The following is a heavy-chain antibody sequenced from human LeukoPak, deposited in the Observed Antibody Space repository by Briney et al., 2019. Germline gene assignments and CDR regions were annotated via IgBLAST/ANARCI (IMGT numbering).Heavy chain of an antibody. Sequence: PGGSLRLSCAASGFTFSSYWMHWVRQAPGKGLVWVSRIISDGSSTSYADSVKGRFTVSRDNANNTLFLQMNSLRAEDTAVYYCARPPDFDFWSGFYNDNYYYMEVWGRGTPVTVSS. D-gene: IGHD3-3*01. CDR2: IISDGSST. CDR1: GFTFSSYW. V-gene: IGHV3-74*01. CDR3: ARPPDFDFWSGFYNDNYYYMEV. J-gene: IGHJ6*03.